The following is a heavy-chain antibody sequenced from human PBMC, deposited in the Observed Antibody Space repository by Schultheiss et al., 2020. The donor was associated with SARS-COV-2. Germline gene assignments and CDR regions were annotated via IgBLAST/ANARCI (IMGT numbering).Heavy chain of an antibody. J-gene: IGHJ4*02. CDR2: IKSKTDGGTT. Sequence: GESLKISCAASGFTFSNAWMNWVRQAPGKGLEWVGRIKSKTDGGTTEYAASVKDRFTISRDNSKSIAYLQMNSLKTEDTAVYYCSRKNRHYGGNSGFDYWGQGTLVTVSS. CDR3: SRKNRHYGGNSGFDY. CDR1: GFTFSNAW. D-gene: IGHD4-23*01. V-gene: IGHV3-15*07.